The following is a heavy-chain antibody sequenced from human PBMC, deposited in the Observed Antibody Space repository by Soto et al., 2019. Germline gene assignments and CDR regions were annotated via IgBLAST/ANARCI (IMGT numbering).Heavy chain of an antibody. Sequence: LRLSCAASGFTFDDYAMHWVRQAPGKGLEWVSGISWNSGSIGYADSVKGRFTISRDNAKNSLYLQMNSLRAEDTALYYCAKDTGGYSSSLFFDYWGQGTLVTVSS. CDR1: GFTFDDYA. CDR3: AKDTGGYSSSLFFDY. CDR2: ISWNSGSI. D-gene: IGHD6-13*01. J-gene: IGHJ4*02. V-gene: IGHV3-9*01.